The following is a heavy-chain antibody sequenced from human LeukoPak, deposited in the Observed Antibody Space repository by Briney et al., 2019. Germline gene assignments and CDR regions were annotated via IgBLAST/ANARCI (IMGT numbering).Heavy chain of an antibody. CDR2: CHYSGNT. CDR3: ARLSGVGDSSDTYYFDY. Sequence: PSETLSLTCTISGGSISSNYWSWIRQPPGKGLEWIGYCHYSGNTNYNPSLKSRATISVDMSKNQFSLKLSSVTAADTAVYYCARLSGVGDSSDTYYFDYWGQGTLVTVSS. V-gene: IGHV4-59*12. CDR1: GGSISSNY. J-gene: IGHJ4*02. D-gene: IGHD3-22*01.